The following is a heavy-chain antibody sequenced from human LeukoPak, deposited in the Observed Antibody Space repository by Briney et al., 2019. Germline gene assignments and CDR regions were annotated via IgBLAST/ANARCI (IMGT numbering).Heavy chain of an antibody. J-gene: IGHJ5*02. CDR1: GGSISSSSYY. V-gene: IGHV4-39*07. D-gene: IGHD3-10*01. Sequence: PSETLSLTCTVSGGSISSSSYYWGWIRQPPGKGLEWIGSIYYSGSTYYNPSLKSRVTISVDTSKNQFSLKLSSVTAADTAVYYCARGGLLLWFGSRFDPWGQGTLVTVSS. CDR3: ARGGLLLWFGSRFDP. CDR2: IYYSGST.